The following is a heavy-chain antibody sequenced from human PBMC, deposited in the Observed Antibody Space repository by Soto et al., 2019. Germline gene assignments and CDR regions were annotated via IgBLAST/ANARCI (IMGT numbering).Heavy chain of an antibody. CDR2: IYYSGST. V-gene: IGHV4-31*03. CDR3: ARYRGRELANWFDP. Sequence: QVQLQESGPGLVKASPTLSLTCTVSGGSISSGGYYWSWIRQHPGKGLEWIGYIYYSGSTYYNPSLKSRVTISVDTSKNQCSLKLSSVTAADTAVYYCARYRGRELANWFDPWGQGTLVTVSS. D-gene: IGHD1-26*01. CDR1: GGSISSGGYY. J-gene: IGHJ5*02.